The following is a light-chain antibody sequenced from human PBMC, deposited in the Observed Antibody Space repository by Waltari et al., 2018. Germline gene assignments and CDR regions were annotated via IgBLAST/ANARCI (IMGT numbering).Light chain of an antibody. Sequence: EILFTRSPVTLSVAPGERAALSCKASQSVRSYLAWYQQKPGQAPRLLIYDASNRASGIPARFSGSGSGTYFTLTISNVEPEDFAVYYCQQRHDWPLNFGGGTKLEIK. CDR1: QSVRSY. J-gene: IGKJ4*01. CDR3: QQRHDWPLN. V-gene: IGKV3-11*01. CDR2: DAS.